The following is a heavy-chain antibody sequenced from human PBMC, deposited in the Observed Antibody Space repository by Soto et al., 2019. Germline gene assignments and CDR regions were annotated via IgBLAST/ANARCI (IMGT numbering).Heavy chain of an antibody. V-gene: IGHV3-48*03. CDR3: TRDPEKYSGSDLGIDY. J-gene: IGHJ4*02. Sequence: GSLRLSCAASGFTFTSYEMNWVRQAPGKGLEWVSYISSSGRTISYADSVKGRSTISRDNRKNSLYLQMNSLRVEDTAVYYCTRDPEKYSGSDLGIDYWGQGTLVTVSS. D-gene: IGHD5-12*01. CDR2: ISSSGRTI. CDR1: GFTFTSYE.